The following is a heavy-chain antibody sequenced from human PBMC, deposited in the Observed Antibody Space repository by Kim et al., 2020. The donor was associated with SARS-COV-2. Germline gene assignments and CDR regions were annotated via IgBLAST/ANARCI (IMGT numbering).Heavy chain of an antibody. V-gene: IGHV3-11*06. CDR3: ARVGKPPPHFYDILTGYADYYGMDV. Sequence: GGSLRLSCAASGFTFSDYYMSWIRQAPGKGLEWVSYISSSSSYTNYADSVKGRFTISRDNAKNSLYLQMNSLRAEDTAVYYCARVGKPPPHFYDILTGYADYYGMDVWGQGTTVTVSS. CDR1: GFTFSDYY. D-gene: IGHD3-9*01. J-gene: IGHJ6*02. CDR2: ISSSSSYT.